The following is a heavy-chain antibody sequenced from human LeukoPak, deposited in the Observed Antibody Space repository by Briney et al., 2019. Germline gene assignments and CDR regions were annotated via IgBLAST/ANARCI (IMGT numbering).Heavy chain of an antibody. D-gene: IGHD4-17*01. CDR2: ISYDESNK. J-gene: IGHJ4*02. V-gene: IGHV3-30*03. CDR1: GFTFSSCG. CDR3: ATDHGFNYGAYFDY. Sequence: GVPLRLSCAASGFTFSSCGMHWARQAPGKGLEGVAFISYDESNKHSADSVKGLYTIPRHHSKNTLYLHINSLRPEHTSVFYCATDHGFNYGAYFDYWGQGTLVTVSS.